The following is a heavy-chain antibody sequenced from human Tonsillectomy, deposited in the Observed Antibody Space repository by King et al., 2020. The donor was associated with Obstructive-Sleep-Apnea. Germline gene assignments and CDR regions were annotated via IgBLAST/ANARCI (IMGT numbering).Heavy chain of an antibody. CDR3: ASKDIAVAGTSRRSGFDY. Sequence: AQLVQSGAEVKKPGESLRISCKGSGYSFTSYWISWVRQMPGKGLEWMGRIDPSDSYTNYSPSFQGHVTISADKSISTAYLQWSSLKASDTAMYYCASKDIAVAGTSRRSGFDYWGQGTLVTVSS. V-gene: IGHV5-10-1*01. J-gene: IGHJ4*02. CDR1: GYSFTSYW. CDR2: IDPSDSYT. D-gene: IGHD6-19*01.